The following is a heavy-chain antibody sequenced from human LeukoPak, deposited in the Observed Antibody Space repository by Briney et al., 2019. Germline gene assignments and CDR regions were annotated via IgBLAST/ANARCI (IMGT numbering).Heavy chain of an antibody. CDR1: GGSISSSPYY. Sequence: SETLSLTCTVSGGSISSSPYYWGWIRQAPGKGLEWIGNIYYSGSTFYNPSLKSRVTISVDMSKNQFSLKLSSVTAADTAVYYCARVGVLNWFDPWGQGTPVTVSS. CDR3: ARVGVLNWFDP. J-gene: IGHJ5*02. D-gene: IGHD1-26*01. CDR2: IYYSGST. V-gene: IGHV4-39*01.